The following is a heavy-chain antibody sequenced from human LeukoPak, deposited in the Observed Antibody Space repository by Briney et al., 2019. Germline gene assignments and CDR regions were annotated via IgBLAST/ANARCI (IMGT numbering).Heavy chain of an antibody. CDR3: GRGLTVVGAKYYFDY. CDR2: IRSKTYGRTT. V-gene: IGHV3-49*04. Sequence: GGSLRLPCTTAGFNFGDYAMTWVRQAPGKGLEWVGLIRSKTYGRTTEYAASVKGRFTISRDDSKSIAYLQMNSLNIEDTAVYFCGRGLTVVGAKYYFDYWGQGTLVTVSS. J-gene: IGHJ4*02. D-gene: IGHD1-26*01. CDR1: GFNFGDYA.